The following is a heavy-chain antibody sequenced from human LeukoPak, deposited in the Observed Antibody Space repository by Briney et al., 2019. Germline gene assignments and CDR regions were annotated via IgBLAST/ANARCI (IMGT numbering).Heavy chain of an antibody. Sequence: GASVKVSCTVSGYALTELLMHWVRQAPGKGLEWMGGFDPVDGETIYAQHFQGRVTMTEDTSTHTAHMELNSLRSEDTAVYFRAAGCGSTRCYTGAFDYWGQGTLVTVSS. CDR2: FDPVDGET. D-gene: IGHD2-2*02. CDR1: GYALTELL. V-gene: IGHV1-24*01. CDR3: AAGCGSTRCYTGAFDY. J-gene: IGHJ4*02.